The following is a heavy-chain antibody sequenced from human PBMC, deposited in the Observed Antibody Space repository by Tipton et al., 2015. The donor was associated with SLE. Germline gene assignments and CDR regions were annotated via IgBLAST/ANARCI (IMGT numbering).Heavy chain of an antibody. J-gene: IGHJ3*02. CDR3: ARGGAEAAGRDAFDI. Sequence: QSGPEVKKPGSSVKVSCKASGGTFSSYAISWVRQAPGQGLEWMGGIIPIFGTANYAQKFQGRVTITADESTSAAYMELSSLRSEDTAVYYCARGGAEAAGRDAFDIWGQGTMVTVSS. CDR2: IIPIFGTA. V-gene: IGHV1-69*01. CDR1: GGTFSSYA. D-gene: IGHD6-13*01.